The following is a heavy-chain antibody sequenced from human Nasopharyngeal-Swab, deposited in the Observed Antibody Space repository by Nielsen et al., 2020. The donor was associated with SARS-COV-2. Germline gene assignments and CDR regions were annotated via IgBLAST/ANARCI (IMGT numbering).Heavy chain of an antibody. J-gene: IGHJ6*02. CDR2: MNPNSGNT. CDR1: GYTFTSYD. CDR3: ARDSSSSWPIYYYYYYGMDV. Sequence: ASVKVSCKASGYTFTSYDIHWVRQATGQALEWMGWMNPNSGNTGYAQKFQGRVTMTRNTSISTAYMELSSLRSEDTAVYYCARDSSSSWPIYYYYYYGMDVWGQGTTVTVSS. V-gene: IGHV1-8*01. D-gene: IGHD6-13*01.